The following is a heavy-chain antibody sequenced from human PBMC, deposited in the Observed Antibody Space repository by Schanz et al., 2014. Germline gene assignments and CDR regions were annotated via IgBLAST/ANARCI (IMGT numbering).Heavy chain of an antibody. Sequence: QLQLQESGPGLVRPSGTLSLTCAVSGASISSSNWWSWVRQSPGKGLEWIGEIFQSGITNYNPSPKSRLPIPVDTSKTQSPLRLSSVTAADTAVYYCARDAGCGGPNCSFSSYHGMDVWGQGTPVTVSS. J-gene: IGHJ6*02. D-gene: IGHD2-21*01. CDR3: ARDAGCGGPNCSFSSYHGMDV. V-gene: IGHV4-4*02. CDR1: GASISSSNW. CDR2: IFQSGIT.